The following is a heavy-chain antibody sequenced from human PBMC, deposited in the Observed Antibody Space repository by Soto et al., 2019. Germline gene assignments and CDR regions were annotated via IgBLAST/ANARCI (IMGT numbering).Heavy chain of an antibody. Sequence: QVQLQQWGAGLLKPSETLSLTCTVYGGSFSPYHWNWIRQAPGKGLEWIGEIHHDGGTNYSPSLEGRVTISLDTSKNEFSLKLSSVTAADTGVYYCARWYGEEWPTSDFWGQGTLVTVSS. CDR2: IHHDGGT. CDR1: GGSFSPYH. CDR3: ARWYGEEWPTSDF. D-gene: IGHD3-10*01. J-gene: IGHJ4*02. V-gene: IGHV4-34*01.